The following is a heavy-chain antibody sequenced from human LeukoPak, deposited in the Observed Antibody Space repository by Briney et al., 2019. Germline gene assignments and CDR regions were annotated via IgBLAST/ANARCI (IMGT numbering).Heavy chain of an antibody. D-gene: IGHD6-19*01. Sequence: GGSLRLSCAASGFTFSSYSMNWVRQAPGKGLEWVSYISSSSSTIYYADSVKGRFTISRDNAKNSLYLQMNSLRAEDTAVYYCARLGWQWLARYFDYWGQGTLVTVSS. J-gene: IGHJ4*02. CDR2: ISSSSSTI. CDR1: GFTFSSYS. V-gene: IGHV3-48*04. CDR3: ARLGWQWLARYFDY.